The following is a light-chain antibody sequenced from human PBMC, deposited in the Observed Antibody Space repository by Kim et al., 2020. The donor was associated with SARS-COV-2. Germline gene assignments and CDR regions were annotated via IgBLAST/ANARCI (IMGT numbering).Light chain of an antibody. Sequence: PGEKATPSGRASHIVGSSLALYQHKPGQPPRLLIFAASSRSTDIPARISGSGSGTEFTLTISSLHPEDFAIYYCQQYLNWPPMYTFGQGTKLEI. CDR3: QQYLNWPPMYT. CDR1: HIVGSS. J-gene: IGKJ2*01. CDR2: AAS. V-gene: IGKV3-15*01.